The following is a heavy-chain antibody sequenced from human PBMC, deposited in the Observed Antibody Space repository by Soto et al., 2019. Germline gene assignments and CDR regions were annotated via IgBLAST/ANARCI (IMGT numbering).Heavy chain of an antibody. V-gene: IGHV3-30-3*01. CDR1: GFTFSSYA. Sequence: GGSLRLSCAASGFTFSSYAMHWVRQAPGKVLEWVAVISYDGSNKYYADSVKGRFSISRDNSKNKLYLQMNSMRAEDTAEYYCARDPTTMVRGVDYYYYGMDVWGQGTTVTVSS. J-gene: IGHJ6*02. D-gene: IGHD3-10*01. CDR3: ARDPTTMVRGVDYYYYGMDV. CDR2: ISYDGSNK.